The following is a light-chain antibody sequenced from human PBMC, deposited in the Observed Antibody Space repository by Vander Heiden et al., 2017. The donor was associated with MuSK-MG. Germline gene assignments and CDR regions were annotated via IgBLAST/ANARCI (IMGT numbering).Light chain of an antibody. Sequence: ELVFTHYIATLSLSPGERATLSCRASQSVSSYLAWYQQQTAQATRLLIFDASTRATGILARFSGSGCGTEFTLIIISIEAQDFVAYYCYQRNNSYPKWTFGQGTKVEIK. J-gene: IGKJ1*01. CDR3: YQRNNSYPKWT. CDR2: DAS. V-gene: IGKV3-11*01. CDR1: QSVSSY.